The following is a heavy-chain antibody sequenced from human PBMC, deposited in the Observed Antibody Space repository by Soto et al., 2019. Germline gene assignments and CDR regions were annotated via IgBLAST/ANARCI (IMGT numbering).Heavy chain of an antibody. J-gene: IGHJ3*02. V-gene: IGHV4-59*01. CDR3: ARVWGGAFDI. CDR1: GGSISIYY. CDR2: IYYSGST. D-gene: IGHD3-10*01. Sequence: SETLSLTCTVSGGSISIYYWSWIRQPPGKGLEWIGSIYYSGSTNYNPSLKSRVTISVDTSKNQFSLKLSSVTAADTAVYYCARVWGGAFDIWGQGTMVTVSS.